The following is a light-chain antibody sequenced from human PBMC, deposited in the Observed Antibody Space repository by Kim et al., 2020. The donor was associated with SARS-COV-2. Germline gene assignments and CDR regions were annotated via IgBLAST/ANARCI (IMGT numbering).Light chain of an antibody. Sequence: LYPGERATPSCRASQNINNNFLAWYQQKFGQAPRLLIYGASTRATGIPDRFSGSGSGTGFTLTISRLEPEDFAVYYCQQYGSSPRTFGQGTKLEI. V-gene: IGKV3-20*01. CDR3: QQYGSSPRT. J-gene: IGKJ2*01. CDR1: QNINNNF. CDR2: GAS.